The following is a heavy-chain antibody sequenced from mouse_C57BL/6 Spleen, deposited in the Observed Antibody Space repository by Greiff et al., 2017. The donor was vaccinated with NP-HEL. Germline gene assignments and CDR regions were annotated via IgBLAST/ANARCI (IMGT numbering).Heavy chain of an antibody. D-gene: IGHD2-13*01. V-gene: IGHV1-69*01. J-gene: IGHJ2*01. CDR3: AREANGTTD. Sequence: VQLQQPGAELVMPGASVKLSCKASGFTFTSYWMHWVKQRPGQGLEWIGEIDPSDSYTNYTQKFKGKFTLTVDKSSNTAYMQLSSLTSEDSAVYYCAREANGTTDWGQGTTLTVSS. CDR2: IDPSDSYT. CDR1: GFTFTSYW.